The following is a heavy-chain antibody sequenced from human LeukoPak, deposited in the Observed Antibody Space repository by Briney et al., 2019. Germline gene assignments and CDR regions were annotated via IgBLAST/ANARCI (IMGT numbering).Heavy chain of an antibody. CDR2: IYYSGST. V-gene: IGHV4-59*01. D-gene: IGHD6-19*01. CDR1: GGSISSYY. CDR3: ARDYAVAGTGWFDP. J-gene: IGHJ5*02. Sequence: SGTLSLTCTVSGGSISSYYWSWIRQPPGKGLEWIGYIYYSGSTNYNPSLKSRVTISVDTSKNQFSLKLSSVTAADTAVYYCARDYAVAGTGWFDPWGQGTLVTVSS.